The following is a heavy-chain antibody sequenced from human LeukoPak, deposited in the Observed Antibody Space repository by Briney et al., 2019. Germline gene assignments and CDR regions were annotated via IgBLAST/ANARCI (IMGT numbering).Heavy chain of an antibody. D-gene: IGHD3-9*01. Sequence: GGSLRLSCAASGFTVSSNYMSWVRQAPGKGLEWVSVIYSGGSTYYADSVKGRFTISRGNSKNTLYLQMNSLRAEDTAVYYCARGLYDILTVDYWGQGTLVTVSS. CDR1: GFTVSSNY. J-gene: IGHJ4*02. CDR2: IYSGGST. CDR3: ARGLYDILTVDY. V-gene: IGHV3-66*01.